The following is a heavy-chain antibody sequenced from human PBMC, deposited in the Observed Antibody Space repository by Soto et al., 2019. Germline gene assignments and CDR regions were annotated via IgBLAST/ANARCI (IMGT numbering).Heavy chain of an antibody. CDR2: IYYSGST. D-gene: IGHD6-19*01. J-gene: IGHJ5*02. V-gene: IGHV4-61*01. CDR1: GGSFISGSYY. Sequence: SETLSRTCTVSGGSFISGSYYWSWILQPPGKGLEWIGYIYYSGSTNYNPSLKSRVTISVDTSKNQFSLKLSSVTAADTAVYYCARDARPSSGSRAWFDPWGQGTLVTVS. CDR3: ARDARPSSGSRAWFDP.